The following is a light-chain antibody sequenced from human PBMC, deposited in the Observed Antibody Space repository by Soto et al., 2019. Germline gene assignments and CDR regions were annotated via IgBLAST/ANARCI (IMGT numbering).Light chain of an antibody. V-gene: IGLV1-44*01. CDR3: AAWDDSLNGPV. Sequence: VLTQPPSASGTPGQTVTISCSGTSSNIGSHSVNWYQQLPGTAPKLIIYKNNQRPSGVPDRFSDSKSGTSASLAISGLQSGDEADYYCAAWDDSLNGPVFGGGTKVTVL. CDR1: SSNIGSHS. CDR2: KNN. J-gene: IGLJ3*02.